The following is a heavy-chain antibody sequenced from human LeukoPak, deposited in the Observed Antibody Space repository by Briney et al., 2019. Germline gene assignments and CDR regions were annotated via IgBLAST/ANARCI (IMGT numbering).Heavy chain of an antibody. CDR1: GGSISSSSYY. Sequence: SETLSLTCTVSGGSISSSSYYWGWIRQPPGKGLEWIGSIYYSGSTYYNPSLKSRVTISVDTSKNQFSLKLSSVTAADTAVYYCARQLDGITIFGVVMNFDYWGQGTLVTVSS. CDR2: IYYSGST. D-gene: IGHD3-3*01. J-gene: IGHJ4*02. CDR3: ARQLDGITIFGVVMNFDY. V-gene: IGHV4-39*01.